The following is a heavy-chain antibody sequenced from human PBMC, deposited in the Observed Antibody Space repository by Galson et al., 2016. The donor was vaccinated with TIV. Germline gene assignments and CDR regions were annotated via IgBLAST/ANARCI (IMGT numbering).Heavy chain of an antibody. J-gene: IGHJ6*02. V-gene: IGHV4-30-4*01. Sequence: LSLTCTVSGAPIRDGDSFWSWIRQSPGKGLEWIGYIYYSGRTFSNPSLKSRITISVDTSENQFSVKLTSVTAADTAVYYCARKAGYYYYAMDVWGQGTTVTVSS. CDR2: IYYSGRT. CDR1: GAPIRDGDSF. CDR3: ARKAGYYYYAMDV.